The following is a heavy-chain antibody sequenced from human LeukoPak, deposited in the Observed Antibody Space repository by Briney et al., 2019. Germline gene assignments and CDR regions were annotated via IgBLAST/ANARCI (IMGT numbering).Heavy chain of an antibody. CDR3: ARDGYCSSTSCYQLDY. V-gene: IGHV1-46*01. CDR2: INPSGGST. D-gene: IGHD2-2*03. J-gene: IGHJ4*02. CDR1: GYTFTSYY. Sequence: GASVKVSCKASGYTFTSYYMHWVRQAPGQGLEWMGIINPSGGSTSYAQKFQGRVTMTRDMSTSTVYMELSSLRSKDTAVYYCARDGYCSSTSCYQLDYWGQGTLVTVSS.